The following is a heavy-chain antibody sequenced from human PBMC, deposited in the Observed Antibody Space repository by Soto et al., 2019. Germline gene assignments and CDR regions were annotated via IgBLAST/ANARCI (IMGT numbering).Heavy chain of an antibody. CDR3: ARDRGGYDRYYYYYGMDV. Sequence: SETLSLTCTVSGGSISSGDYYWSWIRQPPGKGLEWIGYIYYSGSTYYNPSLKSRVTISVDTSKNQFSLKLSSVTAADTAVYYCARDRGGYDRYYYYYGMDVWGQGTTVTVSS. V-gene: IGHV4-30-4*01. D-gene: IGHD5-12*01. CDR1: GGSISSGDYY. J-gene: IGHJ6*02. CDR2: IYYSGST.